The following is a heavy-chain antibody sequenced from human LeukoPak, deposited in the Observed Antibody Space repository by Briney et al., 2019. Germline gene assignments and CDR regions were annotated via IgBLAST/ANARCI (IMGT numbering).Heavy chain of an antibody. CDR3: ARDHIFRVGVPTAYFDY. CDR1: GFTFNDYY. D-gene: IGHD2-2*01. J-gene: IGHJ4*02. V-gene: IGHV3-11*05. CDR2: ISSRSTYT. Sequence: GGSLGLSCAASGFTFNDYYMSWIRQAPGKGLEWVSYISSRSTYTNYAASVEGRFTISRDNARNSLYLQLNSLRAEDTAVYYCARDHIFRVGVPTAYFDYWGQGTLVTVSS.